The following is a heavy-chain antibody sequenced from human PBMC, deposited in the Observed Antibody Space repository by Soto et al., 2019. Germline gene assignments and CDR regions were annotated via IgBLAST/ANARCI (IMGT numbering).Heavy chain of an antibody. D-gene: IGHD1-26*01. CDR1: AISSSNGG. CDR3: TTIIPKGKRELGP. J-gene: IGHJ5*02. Sequence: GRTMRRSCAVSAISSSNGGKSEFHQDLGKGLEWIGRIKSKTDGATTYYAGPVKGRFTISRDDSKKTLFVQMNSLKTEDTAVYYCTTIIPKGKRELGPWGQGTLVTVSS. CDR2: IKSKTDGATT. V-gene: IGHV3-15*05.